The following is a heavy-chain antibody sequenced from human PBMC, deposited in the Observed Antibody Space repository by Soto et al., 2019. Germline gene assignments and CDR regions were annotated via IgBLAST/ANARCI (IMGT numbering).Heavy chain of an antibody. Sequence: QVQLQESGPGLVKPSETLSLTCTVSGGSISSYYWSWIRQPPGKGLEWIGYIYYSGSTNYNPSLXNXAXIXXDTSKNQFSLKLSSVTAADTAVYYCARRYGSCFDYWGQGTLVTVSS. CDR2: IYYSGST. D-gene: IGHD5-18*01. CDR3: ARRYGSCFDY. CDR1: GGSISSYY. V-gene: IGHV4-59*08. J-gene: IGHJ4*02.